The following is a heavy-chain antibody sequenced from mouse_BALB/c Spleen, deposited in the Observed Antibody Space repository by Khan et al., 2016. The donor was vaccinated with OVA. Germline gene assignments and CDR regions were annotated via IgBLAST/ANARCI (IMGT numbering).Heavy chain of an antibody. J-gene: IGHJ3*01. V-gene: IGHV1-4*01. CDR3: VRDGAYNGNDGWFAY. CDR1: GYTFTSYT. D-gene: IGHD1-3*01. CDR2: INPSNGYT. Sequence: QVQLQQSGAELARPGASVKMSCKASGYTFTSYTIHWIKLRPGQGLEWIGYINPSNGYTNYNQKFKDKATLTADKSSTTAYMQLSSLTSDDSAVYNCVRDGAYNGNDGWFAYWGQGTLVTVSA.